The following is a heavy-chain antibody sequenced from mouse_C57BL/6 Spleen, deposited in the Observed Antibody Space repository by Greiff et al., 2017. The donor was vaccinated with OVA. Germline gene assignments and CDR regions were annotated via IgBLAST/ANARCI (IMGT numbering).Heavy chain of an antibody. CDR2: IYPGSGST. Sequence: VQLQQPGAELVKPGASVKMSCKASGYTFTSYWITWVKQRPGQGLEWIGDIYPGSGSTNYNEKFKSKATLTVDTSSSTAYMQLSSLTSEASAVYYCARDYGSSAWFAYWGQGTLVTVSA. V-gene: IGHV1-55*01. CDR3: ARDYGSSAWFAY. CDR1: GYTFTSYW. J-gene: IGHJ3*01. D-gene: IGHD1-1*01.